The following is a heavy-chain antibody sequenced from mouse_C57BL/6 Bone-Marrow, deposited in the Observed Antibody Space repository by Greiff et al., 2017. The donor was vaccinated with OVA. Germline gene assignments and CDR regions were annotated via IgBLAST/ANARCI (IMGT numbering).Heavy chain of an antibody. V-gene: IGHV5-4*01. CDR2: ISDGGSYT. Sequence: EVQVVESGGGLVKPGGSLKLSCAASGFTFSSYAMSWVRQTPEKRLEWVATISDGGSYTYYPDNVKGRFTISRDNAKNNLYLQMSHLKSEDTAMYYCARFGYYRAYWGQGTLVTVSA. CDR3: ARFGYYRAY. CDR1: GFTFSSYA. D-gene: IGHD2-3*01. J-gene: IGHJ3*01.